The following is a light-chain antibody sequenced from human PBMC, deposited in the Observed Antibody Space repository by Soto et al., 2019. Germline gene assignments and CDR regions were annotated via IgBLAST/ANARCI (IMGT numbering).Light chain of an antibody. V-gene: IGKV3-11*01. Sequence: EIVLTQSPATLSLSPGERATLSCRASQSVTKYIAWYQQKPGQAPRLLIYDASNRATGVPARFSGSGSGTDFTLTISSLQSEDFAVYYCQQYRNWPLTFGGGTKVEI. CDR2: DAS. CDR1: QSVTKY. J-gene: IGKJ4*01. CDR3: QQYRNWPLT.